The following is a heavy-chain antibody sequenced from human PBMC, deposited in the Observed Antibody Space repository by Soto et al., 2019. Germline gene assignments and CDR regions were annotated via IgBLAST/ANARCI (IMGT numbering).Heavy chain of an antibody. CDR2: ISAYNGNT. Sequence: ASVKVSCNASGYTFTSYGISWVRQAPGQGLEWMGWISAYNGNTNYAQKLQGRVTMTTDTSTSTAYMELRSLRSGDTAVYYCARAPPAMVLFDWGQGTLVTVSS. D-gene: IGHD5-18*01. CDR3: ARAPPAMVLFD. V-gene: IGHV1-18*01. CDR1: GYTFTSYG. J-gene: IGHJ4*02.